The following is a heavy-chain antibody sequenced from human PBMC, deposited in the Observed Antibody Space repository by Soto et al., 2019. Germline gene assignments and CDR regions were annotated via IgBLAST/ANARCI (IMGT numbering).Heavy chain of an antibody. J-gene: IGHJ5*02. CDR1: VFTFSSYS. Sequence: GSLRLYCAASVFTFSSYSMNWVRQAPGKGLEWVSSISSSSSYIYYADSVKGRFTISRDNAKNSLYLQMNSLRAEDTAVYYCARDGEVVTTHPFDPWGQGTLVTVSS. CDR2: ISSSSSYI. V-gene: IGHV3-21*01. D-gene: IGHD3-22*01. CDR3: ARDGEVVTTHPFDP.